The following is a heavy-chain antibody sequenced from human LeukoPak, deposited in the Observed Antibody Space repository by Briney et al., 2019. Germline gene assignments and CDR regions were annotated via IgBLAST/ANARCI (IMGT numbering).Heavy chain of an antibody. Sequence: GGSLRLSCAASGFTFTNYWMHWVRQAPGMGLVWVSRLPPDELDIIYADSVKGRFTVSRDNAKNTVYLQMNSLRVEDTAVYYCVRSAFHAGSGNYYDYWGQGTLVTVSS. V-gene: IGHV3-74*01. CDR3: VRSAFHAGSGNYYDY. J-gene: IGHJ4*02. CDR1: GFTFTNYW. CDR2: LPPDELDI. D-gene: IGHD3-22*01.